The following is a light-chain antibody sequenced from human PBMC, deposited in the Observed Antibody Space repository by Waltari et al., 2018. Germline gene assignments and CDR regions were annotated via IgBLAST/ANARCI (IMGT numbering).Light chain of an antibody. J-gene: IGKJ5*01. CDR1: QDISTY. Sequence: DIQLTQSPSILSASVGDTVTLSCRASQDISTYLAWYQQQPGRAPKVLIYAAYILQSGAPSRFSGSGSGTEFTLTISSLQSEDFATYYCQRLNGYPLTFGQGTRLEIK. CDR3: QRLNGYPLT. V-gene: IGKV1-9*01. CDR2: AAY.